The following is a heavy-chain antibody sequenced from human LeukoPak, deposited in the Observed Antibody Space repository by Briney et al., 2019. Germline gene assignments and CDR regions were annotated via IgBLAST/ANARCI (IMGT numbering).Heavy chain of an antibody. CDR3: ARGGRYTLIPD. D-gene: IGHD1-26*01. Sequence: DSVKGRFTISRDNAKNSLYLQINSLRAEDTAVYYCARGGRYTLIPDGGQGSLVTVSS. J-gene: IGHJ4*02. V-gene: IGHV3-11*06.